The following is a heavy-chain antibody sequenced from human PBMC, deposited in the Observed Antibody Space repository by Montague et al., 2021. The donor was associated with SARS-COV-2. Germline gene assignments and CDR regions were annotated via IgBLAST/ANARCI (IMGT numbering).Heavy chain of an antibody. CDR2: IYYTGST. D-gene: IGHD4-23*01. V-gene: IGHV4-59*01. CDR1: GGSINNYY. CDR3: ARGGGWKRHFDY. Sequence: SETLSLTCNASGGSINNYYWSWIRQSPGRGLEWIGYIYYTGSTTRNPSLDSRVTISLDTSRDLVSLELRSLTAADTAVYYCARGGGWKRHFDYWGQGTLVAVSS. J-gene: IGHJ4*02.